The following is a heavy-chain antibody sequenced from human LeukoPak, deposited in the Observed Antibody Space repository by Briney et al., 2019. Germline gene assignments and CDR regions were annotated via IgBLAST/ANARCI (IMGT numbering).Heavy chain of an antibody. J-gene: IGHJ4*02. V-gene: IGHV4-30-2*01. Sequence: SQTLSLTCAVSGGSISSGGYSWSWIRQPPGKGLEWIGYIYHSGSTYYNPSLKSRVTISVDRSKNQFSLKLSSVTAADTAVYYCARYGLVLVAFDYWGQGTLVTVSS. CDR3: ARYGLVLVAFDY. CDR2: IYHSGST. D-gene: IGHD3/OR15-3a*01. CDR1: GGSISSGGYS.